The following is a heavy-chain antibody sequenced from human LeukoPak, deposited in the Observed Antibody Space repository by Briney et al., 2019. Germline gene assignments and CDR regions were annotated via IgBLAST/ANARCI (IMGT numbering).Heavy chain of an antibody. CDR2: INPTGGST. V-gene: IGHV1-46*01. D-gene: IGHD2-21*01. J-gene: IGHJ6*03. CDR3: AREGRAIGDPKDYFYYYMDV. CDR1: GYTFRRYY. Sequence: ASVKVSCKASGYTFRRYYMHWVRQAPGQGLEWMGIINPTGGSTSYAQKFQGRVMMTSDMSTSTVYMELSSLRSDDTAVYFCAREGRAIGDPKDYFYYYMDVWGKGTTVSVSS.